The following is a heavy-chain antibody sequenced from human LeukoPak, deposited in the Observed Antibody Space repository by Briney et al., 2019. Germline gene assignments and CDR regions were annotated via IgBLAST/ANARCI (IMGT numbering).Heavy chain of an antibody. Sequence: GGSLRLSCAASGFTFSTYAMSWVRQAPGKGLEWVSAISGSGGSTYYADSVKGRFTISRDNSKNTLYLQMNRLRAEDTAVYYCARVGALKDYFYCWGQGTLVTVSS. J-gene: IGHJ4*02. CDR2: ISGSGGST. D-gene: IGHD3-10*01. V-gene: IGHV3-23*01. CDR1: GFTFSTYA. CDR3: ARVGALKDYFYC.